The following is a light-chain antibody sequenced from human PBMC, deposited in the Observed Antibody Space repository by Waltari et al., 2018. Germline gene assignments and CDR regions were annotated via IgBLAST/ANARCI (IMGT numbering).Light chain of an antibody. CDR1: SSDASGYNS. J-gene: IGLJ3*02. Sequence: QSALTQPASVSGSPGQSITISCAATSSDASGYNSVPWYQQHPGKAPKLIIYDVSNRPSGVSSRFSGSKSGNTASLTISGLQAEDEADYYCSSYTSRSTWVFGGGTKLTVL. CDR2: DVS. CDR3: SSYTSRSTWV. V-gene: IGLV2-14*03.